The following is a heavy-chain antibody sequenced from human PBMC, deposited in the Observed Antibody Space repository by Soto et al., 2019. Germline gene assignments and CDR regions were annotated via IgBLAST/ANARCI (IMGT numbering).Heavy chain of an antibody. Sequence: QVQLVQSGAEVKKPGSSVKVSCKASGGTFSSYTISWVRQAPGQGLEWMGRIILILGIANYAQKFQGRVTITADKSTSTAYMELSSLRSEDTAVYYCARASTSSNYVDYWGQGTLVTVSS. J-gene: IGHJ4*02. CDR3: ARASTSSNYVDY. CDR1: GGTFSSYT. D-gene: IGHD2-2*01. V-gene: IGHV1-69*02. CDR2: IILILGIA.